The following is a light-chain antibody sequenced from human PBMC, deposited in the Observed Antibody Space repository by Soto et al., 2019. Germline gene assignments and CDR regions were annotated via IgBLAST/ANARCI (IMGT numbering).Light chain of an antibody. V-gene: IGLV1-47*02. CDR1: SSNIGSNY. Sequence: QPVLTQPPSASGTPGQRVTISCSGSSSNIGSNYVYWYQQLPGTAPKLLIYTDNQRPSGVPDRFSGSKSGTSASLAISGLRSEDEADYYCALWDDSLSGWVFGGGTKLTVL. J-gene: IGLJ3*02. CDR3: ALWDDSLSGWV. CDR2: TDN.